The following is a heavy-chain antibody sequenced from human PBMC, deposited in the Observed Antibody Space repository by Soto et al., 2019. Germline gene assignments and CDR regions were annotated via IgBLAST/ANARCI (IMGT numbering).Heavy chain of an antibody. CDR3: ARDLTGTTYYYYYGMDV. D-gene: IGHD1-7*01. CDR2: ISYDGSNK. Sequence: GGSLRLSCAASGFTFSSYAMHWARQAPGKGLEWVAVISYDGSNKYYADSVKGRFTISRDNSKNTLYLQMNSLRAEDTAVYYCARDLTGTTYYYYYGMDVWGQGTTVTVSS. J-gene: IGHJ6*02. V-gene: IGHV3-30-3*01. CDR1: GFTFSSYA.